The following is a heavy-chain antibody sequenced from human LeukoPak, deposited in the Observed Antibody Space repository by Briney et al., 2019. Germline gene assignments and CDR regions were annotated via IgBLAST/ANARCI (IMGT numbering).Heavy chain of an antibody. CDR2: ISGSGDST. V-gene: IGHV3-23*01. J-gene: IGHJ4*02. CDR1: GFTFTSHA. Sequence: GGSLRLSCAASGFTFTSHAMTWVRQAPGKGLEWVSAISGSGDSTYYADSVKGRFTISRDNSKNTLYLQVNSLRAEDTAVYYCARRAVSGTSPLDYWGQGTLVTVSS. D-gene: IGHD6-19*01. CDR3: ARRAVSGTSPLDY.